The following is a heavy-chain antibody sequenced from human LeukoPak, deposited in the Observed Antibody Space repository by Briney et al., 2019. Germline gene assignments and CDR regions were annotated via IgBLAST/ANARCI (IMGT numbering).Heavy chain of an antibody. Sequence: PSETLSLTCTVSGGSISSYYWSWIRQPPGKGLEWIGYMSYSGSTNYNPSLKSRVTISIDTSKNQFSLRLTSVTAADTALYYCARFFIYPPHAFEIWGQGTLVTVSS. D-gene: IGHD3-3*01. CDR1: GGSISSYY. CDR2: MSYSGST. J-gene: IGHJ3*02. CDR3: ARFFIYPPHAFEI. V-gene: IGHV4-59*01.